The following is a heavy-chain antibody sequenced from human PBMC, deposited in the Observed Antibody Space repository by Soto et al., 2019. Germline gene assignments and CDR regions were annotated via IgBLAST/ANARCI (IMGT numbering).Heavy chain of an antibody. CDR2: IYYSGST. V-gene: IGHV4-59*01. Sequence: SETLSLTCTVSGGSISSYYWSWIRQPPGKGLEWIGYIYYSGSTNYNPSLKSRVTISVDTSKNQFSLKLSSVTAADTAVYYCARGLLGDFWSGYYNNYYYYMDVWGKGTTVTVSS. J-gene: IGHJ6*03. CDR1: GGSISSYY. CDR3: ARGLLGDFWSGYYNNYYYYMDV. D-gene: IGHD3-3*01.